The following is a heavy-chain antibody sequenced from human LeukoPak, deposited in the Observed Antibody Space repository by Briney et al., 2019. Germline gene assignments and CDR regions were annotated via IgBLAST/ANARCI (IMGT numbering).Heavy chain of an antibody. D-gene: IGHD6-19*01. CDR3: ARRVRLPDPYSSGWFGWFDP. CDR2: IYYSGHT. CDR1: GGSISSFY. J-gene: IGHJ5*02. V-gene: IGHV4-59*08. Sequence: PSETLSLTCTVSGGSISSFYWSWIRQPPGKGLEWIGYIYYSGHTNYNPSLKSRVTLSVDTSKNQFSLKLSSVTAADTAVYYCARRVRLPDPYSSGWFGWFDPWGQGTLVTVSS.